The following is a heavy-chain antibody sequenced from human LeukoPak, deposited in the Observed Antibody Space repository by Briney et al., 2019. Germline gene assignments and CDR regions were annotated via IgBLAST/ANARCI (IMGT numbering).Heavy chain of an antibody. D-gene: IGHD6-6*01. J-gene: IGHJ5*02. V-gene: IGHV3-48*03. CDR3: ARDSTLRSSFPNWFDL. Sequence: PGGSLRLSCAASGFTFSSYEMNWVRQAPGKGLEWISYISSGSGFIYYADSVKGRLTISRDNAKNSLYLQMNSLRAEDTAVYYCARDSTLRSSFPNWFDLWGQGTLVTVSS. CDR1: GFTFSSYE. CDR2: ISSGSGFI.